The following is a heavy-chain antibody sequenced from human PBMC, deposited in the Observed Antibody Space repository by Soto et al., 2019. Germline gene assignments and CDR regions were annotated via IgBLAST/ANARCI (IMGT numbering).Heavy chain of an antibody. CDR1: GESFSDYF. CDR2: IDQTGRT. J-gene: IGHJ6*02. V-gene: IGHV4-34*01. CDR3: ARGVGSGRDYGLDV. D-gene: IGHD3-10*01. Sequence: QVQLQQWGAGLLKPSETLSLTCAVSGESFSDYFWSWIRQPPGKGLEWIGEIDQTGRTNYNPSLKSRVXMSVXTSKNQFSLNLSSVTAADTAMYYCARGVGSGRDYGLDVWGQGTTVTVS.